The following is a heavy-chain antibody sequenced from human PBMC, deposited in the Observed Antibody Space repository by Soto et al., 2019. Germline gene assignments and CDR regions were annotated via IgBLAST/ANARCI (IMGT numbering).Heavy chain of an antibody. J-gene: IGHJ5*02. Sequence: SETLSLTCTVSGGSISSGDYYWSWIRQPPGKGLEWIGYIYYSGSTYYNPSLKSRVTISVDTSKNQFSLKLSSVTAADTAVYYCARGEYSYGYLNWFDPWGQGTLVTVSS. CDR2: IYYSGST. V-gene: IGHV4-30-4*01. CDR3: ARGEYSYGYLNWFDP. D-gene: IGHD5-18*01. CDR1: GGSISSGDYY.